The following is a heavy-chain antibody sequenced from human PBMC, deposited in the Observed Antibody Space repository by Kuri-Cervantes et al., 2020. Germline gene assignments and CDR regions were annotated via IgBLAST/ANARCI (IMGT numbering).Heavy chain of an antibody. D-gene: IGHD3-22*01. V-gene: IGHV3-48*01. Sequence: GSLRLSCAASGFTFSDYSMNWVRQAPGKGLEWISYISDTGYAIYYAGSAKGRFIISRDNAKNSLFLQMNSLRAEDTAVYYCAKDDYYYDSSGYYRGYFQHWGQGTLVTVSS. J-gene: IGHJ1*01. CDR3: AKDDYYYDSSGYYRGYFQH. CDR2: ISDTGYAI. CDR1: GFTFSDYS.